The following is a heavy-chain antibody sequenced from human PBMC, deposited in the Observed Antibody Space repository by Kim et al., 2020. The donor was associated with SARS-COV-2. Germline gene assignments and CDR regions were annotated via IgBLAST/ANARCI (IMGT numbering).Heavy chain of an antibody. Sequence: GGSLRLSCAASGFTFTSRAMSWVRQAPGKGPEWVASINNGGNAYYADSVKGRFTVSRDITRDTLYLQMNNLRAEDTALYYCAKDHPSSGWPAFDSWGQGTLVTVSS. CDR1: GFTFTSRA. V-gene: IGHV3-23*01. D-gene: IGHD6-19*01. CDR2: INNGGNA. CDR3: AKDHPSSGWPAFDS. J-gene: IGHJ4*02.